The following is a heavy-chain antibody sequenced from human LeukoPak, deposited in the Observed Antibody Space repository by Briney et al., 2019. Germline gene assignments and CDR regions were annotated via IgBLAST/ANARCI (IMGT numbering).Heavy chain of an antibody. CDR2: IRSKAYGGTT. D-gene: IGHD3-16*01. V-gene: IGHV3-49*04. CDR1: GFTFGDYA. Sequence: GGSLRLSCTASGFTFGDYAMSWVRQAPGKGLEWVGFIRSKAYGGTTEYAASVKGRFTISRDDSKSIAYLQMNSLKTEDTAVYYCTRALMMIGGEYFDYWGQGTLVTVSS. J-gene: IGHJ4*02. CDR3: TRALMMIGGEYFDY.